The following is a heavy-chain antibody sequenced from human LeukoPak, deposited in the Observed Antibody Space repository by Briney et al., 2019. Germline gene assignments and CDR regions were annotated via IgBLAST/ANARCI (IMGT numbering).Heavy chain of an antibody. CDR3: AKARRGGIAVAGTGIDFDY. V-gene: IGHV3-23*01. CDR2: ISGSGGST. CDR1: GFTFSSYA. D-gene: IGHD6-19*01. Sequence: PGGSLRLSCAASGFTFSSYAMSWVRQAPGKGLEWVSAISGSGGSTYYADSVKGRFTISRDNSKNTLYLQMNSPRAEDTAVYYCAKARRGGIAVAGTGIDFDYWGQGTLVTVSS. J-gene: IGHJ4*02.